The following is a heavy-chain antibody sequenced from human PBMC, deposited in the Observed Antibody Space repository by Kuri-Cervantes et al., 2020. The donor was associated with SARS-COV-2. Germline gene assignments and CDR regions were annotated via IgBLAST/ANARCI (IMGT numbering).Heavy chain of an antibody. Sequence: GESLKISCAASGFSFSTFGMHWVRQAPGKGLEWVAFIRYDGSNDYYGDSVKGRFTISRDNAKNSLYLQMDSLRAEDTAVYYCARDHTKRWPINSYFDYWGQGTLVTVSS. CDR2: IRYDGSND. V-gene: IGHV3-30*02. CDR3: ARDHTKRWPINSYFDY. J-gene: IGHJ4*02. CDR1: GFSFSTFG. D-gene: IGHD5-24*01.